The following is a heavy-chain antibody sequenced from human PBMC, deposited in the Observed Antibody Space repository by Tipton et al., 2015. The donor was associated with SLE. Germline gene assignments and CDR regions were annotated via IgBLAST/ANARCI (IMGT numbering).Heavy chain of an antibody. CDR1: GGSISSYY. Sequence: TLSLTCTVSGGSISSYYWSWIRQPPGKRLEWIGHVHSSGSTHYNPSLKSRVTISLDTSKNQFSLRMNSVTAADTAVYYCATSGYDSLSWFDPWGQGNLVTVSS. D-gene: IGHD5-12*01. V-gene: IGHV4-59*03. CDR3: ATSGYDSLSWFDP. CDR2: VHSSGST. J-gene: IGHJ5*02.